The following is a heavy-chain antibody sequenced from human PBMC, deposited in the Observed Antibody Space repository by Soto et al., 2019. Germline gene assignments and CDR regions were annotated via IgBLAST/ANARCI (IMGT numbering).Heavy chain of an antibody. CDR2: IYYTGST. CDR3: ARQRRYYYDSSGYPDY. Sequence: SATLSLTCTVSGGSISSSSYYWGWIRQPPGKGLEWIGSIYYTGSTYYNPSLKSRVTISVDTSKNQFSLKLSSVTAADTAVYYCARQRRYYYDSSGYPDYWGQGTLVTVSS. V-gene: IGHV4-39*01. J-gene: IGHJ4*02. D-gene: IGHD3-22*01. CDR1: GGSISSSSYY.